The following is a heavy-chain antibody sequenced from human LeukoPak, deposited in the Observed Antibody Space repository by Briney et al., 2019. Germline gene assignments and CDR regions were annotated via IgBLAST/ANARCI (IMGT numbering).Heavy chain of an antibody. CDR3: AREGIAAAGSGNWFDS. V-gene: IGHV4-30-2*01. Sequence: PSQTLSLTCAVSGGSISSGGYSWSWIRQPPGKGLEWIGYIYHSGNTYYNPSLKSRVTISVDRSKNQSSLKLSSVTAADTAVYYCAREGIAAAGSGNWFDSWGQGTLVTVSS. D-gene: IGHD6-13*01. CDR1: GGSISSGGYS. CDR2: IYHSGNT. J-gene: IGHJ5*01.